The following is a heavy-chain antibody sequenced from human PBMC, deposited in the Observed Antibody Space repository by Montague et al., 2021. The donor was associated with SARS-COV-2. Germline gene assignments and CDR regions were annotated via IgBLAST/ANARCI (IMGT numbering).Heavy chain of an antibody. Sequence: SLRLSCAASEFTFSDYSMNWVRQAPGKGLEWVASISASSSYIYYADLLNGRFTISRDNAKNSVYLQMSSLRVEDTAVYYCVRDRTQLRGSSSWYHWGQGTLVTVSS. D-gene: IGHD6-13*01. J-gene: IGHJ5*02. CDR3: VRDRTQLRGSSSWYH. V-gene: IGHV3-21*06. CDR1: EFTFSDYS. CDR2: ISASSSYI.